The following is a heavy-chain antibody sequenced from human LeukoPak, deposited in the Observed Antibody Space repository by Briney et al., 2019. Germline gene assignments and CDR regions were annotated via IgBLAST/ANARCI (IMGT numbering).Heavy chain of an antibody. V-gene: IGHV3-30*02. D-gene: IGHD2-15*01. Sequence: GGSLRLSCAASGFTFSSYGMHWVRQAPGKGLEWVAFIRYDGSNKYYADSVKGRFTISRDNSKNTLYLQMNSLRAEDTAVYYCAKDRRYCSGGSCRGRERLVSVFDYWGQGTLVTVSS. CDR2: IRYDGSNK. CDR3: AKDRRYCSGGSCRGRERLVSVFDY. CDR1: GFTFSSYG. J-gene: IGHJ4*02.